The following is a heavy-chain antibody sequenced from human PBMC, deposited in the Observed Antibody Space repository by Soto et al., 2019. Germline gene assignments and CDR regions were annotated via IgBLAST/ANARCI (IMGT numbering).Heavy chain of an antibody. CDR3: ASHKRKWEPTGDY. Sequence: SGTLSLTRTVSGCPILSENYYGGGVRLPPGKGLGWIGSIYYSGSTYYNPSLKSRVPISVDTSKNQFSLKLSSVTAADTAVYYCASHKRKWEPTGDYWGQGTLVTVSS. D-gene: IGHD1-26*01. CDR1: GCPILSENYY. V-gene: IGHV4-39*01. J-gene: IGHJ4*02. CDR2: IYYSGST.